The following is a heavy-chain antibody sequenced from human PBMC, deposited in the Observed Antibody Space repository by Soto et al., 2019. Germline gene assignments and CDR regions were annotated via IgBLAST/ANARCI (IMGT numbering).Heavy chain of an antibody. D-gene: IGHD1-26*01. CDR3: ARALGTTSGVYYALWY. CDR1: GYTFTNYA. Sequence: QVQLVQSGAEVMKPGASVKVSCKASGYTFTNYAIHWVRQAPAQRPEWMGWINPGTGNTKYAQRFQGRVTFIRDASATTVHMEMTSLTSADTALYYCARALGTTSGVYYALWYWGQGSLVTVSS. V-gene: IGHV1-3*01. J-gene: IGHJ4*01. CDR2: INPGTGNT.